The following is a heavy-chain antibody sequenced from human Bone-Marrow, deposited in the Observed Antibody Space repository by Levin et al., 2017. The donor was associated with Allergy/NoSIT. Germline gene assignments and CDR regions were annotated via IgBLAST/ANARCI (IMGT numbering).Heavy chain of an antibody. CDR2: ISSSGSA. CDR3: ARDECAWFGECYGMDV. Sequence: SETLSLTCSVSGDSISRGDYYWSWIRQHPGAGLEWIGFISSSGSAYYNPSLKSRLTVSLDTSKNQFSLKLSSVTVADTALYYCARDECAWFGECYGMDVWGQGTTVTVSS. CDR1: GDSISRGDYY. D-gene: IGHD3-10*01. V-gene: IGHV4-31*03. J-gene: IGHJ6*02.